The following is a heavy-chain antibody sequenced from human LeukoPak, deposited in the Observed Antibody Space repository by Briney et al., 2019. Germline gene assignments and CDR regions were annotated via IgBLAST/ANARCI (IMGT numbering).Heavy chain of an antibody. CDR3: ARGSNWFVYYYGMDV. CDR2: INHSGST. D-gene: IGHD4-4*01. Sequence: SETLSLTCAVYGGPLSGYYWSWIRQPPGKGLEWIGEINHSGSTNYNPSLKSRVTISVDTSKNQFSLKLSSVTAADTAVYYCARGSNWFVYYYGMDVWGQGTTVTVSS. J-gene: IGHJ6*02. V-gene: IGHV4-34*01. CDR1: GGPLSGYY.